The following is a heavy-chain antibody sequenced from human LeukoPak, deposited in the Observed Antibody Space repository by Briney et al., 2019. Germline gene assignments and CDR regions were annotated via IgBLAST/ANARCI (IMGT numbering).Heavy chain of an antibody. D-gene: IGHD3-10*01. CDR1: GGTFTSYA. CDR2: MNPNSGNT. CDR3: ARGQSDSGSSNWFDP. J-gene: IGHJ5*02. V-gene: IGHV1-8*02. Sequence: GSSVKVSCKASGGTFTSYAINWVRQATGQGLEWMGWMNPNSGNTGYAQKFQGRVTMTRNTSISTAYMELSSLRSEDTAVYYCARGQSDSGSSNWFDPWGQGTLVTVSS.